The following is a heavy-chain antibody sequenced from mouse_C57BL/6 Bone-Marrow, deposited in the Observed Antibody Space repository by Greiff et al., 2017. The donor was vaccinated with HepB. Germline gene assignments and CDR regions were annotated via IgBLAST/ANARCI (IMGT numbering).Heavy chain of an antibody. Sequence: QVQLQQPGAELVRPGSSVKLSCKASGYTFTSYWMDWVKQRPGQGLEWIGNIYPSDSETHYNQKFKDKATLTVDKSSSTAYMQLSSLTSEDSAVYYCARFITTVVAKAMDYWGQGTSVTVSS. CDR3: ARFITTVVAKAMDY. CDR1: GYTFTSYW. D-gene: IGHD1-1*01. J-gene: IGHJ4*01. CDR2: IYPSDSET. V-gene: IGHV1-61*01.